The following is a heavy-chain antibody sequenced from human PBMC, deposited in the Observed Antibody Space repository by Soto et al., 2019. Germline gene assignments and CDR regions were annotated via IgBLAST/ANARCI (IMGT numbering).Heavy chain of an antibody. CDR1: GLSFGTYT. CDR3: ARAVSGRYDS. Sequence: GGSLRLSCAVSGLSFGTYTVNWVRQAPGMGLEWVSGLSDSVGTTHYAYSVKGRFTISRDNAKNSVYLQMNSLRAEDTAVYYCARAVSGRYDSWGQGIMVTVSS. J-gene: IGHJ5*01. D-gene: IGHD1-26*01. V-gene: IGHV3-23*01. CDR2: LSDSVGTT.